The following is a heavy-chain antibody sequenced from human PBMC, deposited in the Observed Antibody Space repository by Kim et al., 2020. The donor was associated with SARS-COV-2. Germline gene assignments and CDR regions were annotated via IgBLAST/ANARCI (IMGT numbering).Heavy chain of an antibody. CDR3: AKTSRNSGSYLSSYYGMDV. J-gene: IGHJ6*02. Sequence: GGSLRLSCAASGFIFDDYAMHWVRQAPGKGLEWVSGISWNSGSIGYVDSVKGRFTISRDNAKNSLYLQMNSLRAEDTALYYCAKTSRNSGSYLSSYYGMDVWGQGTTVTVSS. CDR2: ISWNSGSI. V-gene: IGHV3-9*01. CDR1: GFIFDDYA. D-gene: IGHD3-10*01.